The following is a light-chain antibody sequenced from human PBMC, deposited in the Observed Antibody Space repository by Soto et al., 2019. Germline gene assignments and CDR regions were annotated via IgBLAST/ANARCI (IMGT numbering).Light chain of an antibody. CDR2: EVS. V-gene: IGLV2-8*01. CDR1: SSDVGGYNY. CDR3: SSYARSNSVV. J-gene: IGLJ2*01. Sequence: QSALTQPPSASESPGQSVTISCTGTSSDVGGYNYVSWYQQHSGKAPKLMIYEVSKRPSGVPDRFSGPKSGNTASLTVSGLQPEDEANYYCSSYARSNSVVFGGGTKVTVL.